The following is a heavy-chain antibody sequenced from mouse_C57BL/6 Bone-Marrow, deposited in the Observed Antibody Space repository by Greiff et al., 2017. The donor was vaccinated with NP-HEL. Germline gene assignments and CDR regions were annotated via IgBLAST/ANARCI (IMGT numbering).Heavy chain of an antibody. CDR2: IDPSDSYT. Sequence: QVQLQQPGAELVRPGTSVKLSCKASGYTFTSYWMHWVKQRPGQGLEWIGVIDPSDSYTNYNQKFKGKATLTVDTSSSTAYMQLSSLTSEDSAVYYCADDGYYGYFDYWGQGTTLTVSS. CDR3: ADDGYYGYFDY. CDR1: GYTFTSYW. J-gene: IGHJ2*01. D-gene: IGHD2-3*01. V-gene: IGHV1-59*01.